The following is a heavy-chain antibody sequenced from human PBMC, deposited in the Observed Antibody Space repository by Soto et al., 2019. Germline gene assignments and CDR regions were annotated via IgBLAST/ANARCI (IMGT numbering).Heavy chain of an antibody. Sequence: PSETLSLTCTVSGGSISSSSYYWGWIRQPPGKGLEWIGSIYYSGSTYYNPSLKSRVTISVDTSKNQFSLKLSSVTAADTAVYYCARQSNKYYYDSSGYYGAFDIWGQGTMVTVSS. CDR3: ARQSNKYYYDSSGYYGAFDI. J-gene: IGHJ3*02. V-gene: IGHV4-39*01. D-gene: IGHD3-22*01. CDR1: GGSISSSSYY. CDR2: IYYSGST.